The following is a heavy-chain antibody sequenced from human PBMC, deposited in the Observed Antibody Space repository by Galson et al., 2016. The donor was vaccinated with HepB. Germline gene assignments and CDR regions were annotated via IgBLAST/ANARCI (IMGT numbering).Heavy chain of an antibody. D-gene: IGHD5-18*01. Sequence: SVKVSCKASGGTFNNFAISWVRQAPGQGLEWMGGIDPAFDTANYAQKFQGRLTITADKSTSTAYMELSSLRSEDTAVYYCARVETGYNYAYYWGQGTLVTVSS. CDR1: GGTFNNFA. J-gene: IGHJ4*02. CDR3: ARVETGYNYAYY. CDR2: IDPAFDTA. V-gene: IGHV1-69*06.